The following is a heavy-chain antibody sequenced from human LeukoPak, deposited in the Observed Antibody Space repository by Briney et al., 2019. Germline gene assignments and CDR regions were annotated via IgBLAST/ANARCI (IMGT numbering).Heavy chain of an antibody. D-gene: IGHD4-11*01. CDR1: GGSFSGYY. J-gene: IGHJ5*01. Sequence: PSETLSLTCAVYGGSFSGYYWSWIRQPPGKGLEWIGEINHSGSTNYNPSLKSRVTISVDTSKNQFSLKLSSVTAADTAVYYCARNTDYSFWFDYWGQGTLVTVSS. CDR2: INHSGST. V-gene: IGHV4-34*01. CDR3: ARNTDYSFWFDY.